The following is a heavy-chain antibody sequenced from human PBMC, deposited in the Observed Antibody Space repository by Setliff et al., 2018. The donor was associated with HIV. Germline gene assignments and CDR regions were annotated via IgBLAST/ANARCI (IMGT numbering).Heavy chain of an antibody. CDR1: GGSISSSGPGYY. Sequence: SETLSLTCTVSGGSISSSGPGYYWGWVRQPPGGGLEWIGSVYYSGRTYYNPSLRSRVTISVDTSNNQLSLRLTTMTAADTAVYYCARANYDSRAPEPFDIWGQGTMVTVSS. CDR3: ARANYDSRAPEPFDI. V-gene: IGHV4-39*01. CDR2: VYYSGRT. J-gene: IGHJ3*02. D-gene: IGHD3-22*01.